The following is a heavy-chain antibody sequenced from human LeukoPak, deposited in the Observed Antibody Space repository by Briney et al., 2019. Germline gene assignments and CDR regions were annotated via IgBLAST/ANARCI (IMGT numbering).Heavy chain of an antibody. Sequence: SETLSLTCSVSGDSVSRSDSYWDWIRQPPGKGLQWLGTIYYSGRTYYSPSLKSRVTMSVDTSNNQFSLNLRSVTAADTAVYYCERRRYHDGSGYLEWGQGTLLRVSS. CDR2: IYYSGRT. CDR1: GDSVSRSDSY. V-gene: IGHV4-39*01. CDR3: ERRRYHDGSGYLE. D-gene: IGHD3-22*01. J-gene: IGHJ1*01.